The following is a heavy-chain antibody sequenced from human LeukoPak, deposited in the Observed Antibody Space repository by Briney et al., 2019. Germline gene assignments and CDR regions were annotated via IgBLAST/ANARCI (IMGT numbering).Heavy chain of an antibody. CDR1: GFSFSTYG. CDR3: AKAVYYETSGSIDY. CDR2: ISYDGSHT. D-gene: IGHD3-22*01. Sequence: PGGSLRLSCPVSGFSFSTYGIHWVRQAPGKGLEWAAFISYDGSHTYHVDSVKGRFTISRDNSKNTVYLQMNSLRPEDTAVYYCAKAVYYETSGSIDYWGQGTLVTVSS. J-gene: IGHJ4*02. V-gene: IGHV3-30*18.